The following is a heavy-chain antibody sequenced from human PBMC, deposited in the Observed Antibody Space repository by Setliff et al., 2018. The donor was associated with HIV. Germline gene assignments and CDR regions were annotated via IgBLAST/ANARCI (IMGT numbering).Heavy chain of an antibody. J-gene: IGHJ3*02. CDR3: AREEGSGDGYNSGGAFDI. V-gene: IGHV1-69*10. CDR2: IIPILGIA. D-gene: IGHD5-12*01. CDR1: GGTFSSYA. Sequence: SVKVSCKASGGTFSSYAISWVRQAPGQGLEWMGGIIPILGIANYAQKFQGRVTITADKSTSTAYMELSSLRSEDTAVYYCAREEGSGDGYNSGGAFDIWGQGTMVTVSS.